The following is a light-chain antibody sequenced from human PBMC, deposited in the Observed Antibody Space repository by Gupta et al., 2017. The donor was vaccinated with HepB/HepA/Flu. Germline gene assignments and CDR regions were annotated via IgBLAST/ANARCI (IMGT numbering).Light chain of an antibody. CDR2: GAS. J-gene: IGKJ4*01. V-gene: IGKV3-20*01. CDR1: QSVSSNY. CDR3: QQHGISPQT. Sequence: EIVLTQSPGTLSLSPGERATLSCRASQSVSSNYLAWYQQKPGQAPRLLIYGASTRATGIPDRFSGSGSGTDFTLTISRLEPEDFAVYYCQQHGISPQTVGGGTKVEIK.